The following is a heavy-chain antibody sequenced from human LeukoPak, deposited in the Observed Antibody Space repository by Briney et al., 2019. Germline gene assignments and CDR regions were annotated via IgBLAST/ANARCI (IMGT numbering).Heavy chain of an antibody. CDR3: ARGARWAYYFDY. Sequence: GGSLRLSCAASGFTFSSYWMSWVRQAPGKGLEWVANIKQDGSEKYYVDSVKGRFTISRDNANNSVFLQMNNLRAEDSAIYYCARGARWAYYFDYWGQGSLVTVSS. V-gene: IGHV3-7*03. D-gene: IGHD4-23*01. J-gene: IGHJ4*02. CDR2: IKQDGSEK. CDR1: GFTFSSYW.